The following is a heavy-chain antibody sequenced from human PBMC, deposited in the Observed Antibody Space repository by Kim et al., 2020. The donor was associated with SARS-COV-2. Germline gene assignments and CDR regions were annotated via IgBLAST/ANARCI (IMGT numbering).Heavy chain of an antibody. V-gene: IGHV3-30*01. CDR3: ARGYYDSSGYFV. Sequence: YYADSGKGRFTISRDNSKNTLYLQMKSLRAEDTAVYYCARGYYDSSGYFVWGQGTLVTVSS. J-gene: IGHJ4*02. D-gene: IGHD3-22*01.